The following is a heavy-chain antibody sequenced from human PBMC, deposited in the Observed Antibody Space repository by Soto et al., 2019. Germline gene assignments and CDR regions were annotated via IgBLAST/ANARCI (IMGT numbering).Heavy chain of an antibody. Sequence: QVQLVESGGGVVQPGRSLRLSCAASGFTFSSYGMHWVRQAPGKGLEWVAVISYDGSNKYYADSVKGRFTISRDNSKNTLYLQMNSLRAEDTAVYYCARSSSWYYYYYGMDVWGQGTTVTVSS. V-gene: IGHV3-30*03. D-gene: IGHD6-13*01. CDR2: ISYDGSNK. J-gene: IGHJ6*02. CDR1: GFTFSSYG. CDR3: ARSSSWYYYYYGMDV.